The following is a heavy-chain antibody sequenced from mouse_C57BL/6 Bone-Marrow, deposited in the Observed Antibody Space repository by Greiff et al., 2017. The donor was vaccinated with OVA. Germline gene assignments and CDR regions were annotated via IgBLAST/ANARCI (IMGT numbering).Heavy chain of an antibody. D-gene: IGHD2-1*01. CDR2: IDPENGDT. J-gene: IGHJ4*01. CDR1: GFNIKDDY. CDR3: TSYGNYVDYYAMDY. V-gene: IGHV14-4*01. Sequence: VQLQQSGAELVRPGASVKLSCTASGFNIKDDYMHWVKQRPEQGLEWIGWIDPENGDTEYASKFQGKATITADTSSNTAYLQLSSLTSEDTAVYYCTSYGNYVDYYAMDYWGQGTSVTVSS.